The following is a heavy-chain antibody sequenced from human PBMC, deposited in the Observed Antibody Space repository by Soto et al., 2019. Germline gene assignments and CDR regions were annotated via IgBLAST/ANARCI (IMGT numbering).Heavy chain of an antibody. CDR2: ISAYNGNT. CDR3: ARELQQLVHGNWFDP. Sequence: ASVKVSCKASGYTFTSYGISWVRQAPGQGLEWMGWISAYNGNTNYAQKLQGRVTMTTDTSTSTAYMELRSLRSDDTAVYYCARELQQLVHGNWFDPWGQGTLVTVSS. CDR1: GYTFTSYG. V-gene: IGHV1-18*01. D-gene: IGHD6-13*01. J-gene: IGHJ5*02.